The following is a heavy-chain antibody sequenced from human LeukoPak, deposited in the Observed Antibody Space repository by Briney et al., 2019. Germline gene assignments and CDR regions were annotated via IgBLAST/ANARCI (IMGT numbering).Heavy chain of an antibody. D-gene: IGHD2-15*01. CDR3: AKGISGWSLDPYDH. V-gene: IGHV3-43D*03. CDR2: ISWDGGST. Sequence: PGGSLRLSCAVSGFIFDDYAMHWVRQPPGKGLEWVSLISWDGGSTFYADSVKGRFTISRDKNKNSLFLQMNSLRAEDTALYYCAKGISGWSLDPYDHWGQGTLVTVSS. J-gene: IGHJ4*02. CDR1: GFIFDDYA.